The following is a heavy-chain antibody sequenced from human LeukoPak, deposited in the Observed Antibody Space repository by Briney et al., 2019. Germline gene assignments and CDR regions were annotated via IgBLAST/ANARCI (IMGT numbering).Heavy chain of an antibody. CDR1: GYTFTSYG. J-gene: IGHJ4*02. Sequence: ASVKVSCKASGYTFTSYGISWVRQAPGQGLEWMGWISAYNGNTNYAQKLQGRVTMTTDTSTSTAYMELRSLRSDDTAVYYCAKELIVVVLPTASRPFDYWGQGTLVTVSS. CDR2: ISAYNGNT. V-gene: IGHV1-18*01. CDR3: AKELIVVVLPTASRPFDY. D-gene: IGHD2-2*01.